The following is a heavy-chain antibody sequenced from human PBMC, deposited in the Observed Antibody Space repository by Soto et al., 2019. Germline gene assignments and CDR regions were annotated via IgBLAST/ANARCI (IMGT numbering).Heavy chain of an antibody. V-gene: IGHV5-10-1*01. D-gene: IGHD2-2*01. J-gene: IGHJ6*02. CDR3: ARLSCSRTTSYYGMDV. Sequence: GESLKISCKVSGYSFSTYCITWVRQMPGQGLEWMGRIDPSDSYTHYSPSFQGHVTISTDRSISTAYLQWSSLKASDTAMYYCARLSCSRTTSYYGMDVWGQGTAVTVSS. CDR1: GYSFSTYC. CDR2: IDPSDSYT.